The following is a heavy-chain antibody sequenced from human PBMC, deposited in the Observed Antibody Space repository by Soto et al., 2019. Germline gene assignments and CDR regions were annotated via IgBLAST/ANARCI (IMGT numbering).Heavy chain of an antibody. D-gene: IGHD2-2*01. CDR3: ANVPVVVVPAAIFDYYMDV. CDR1: GFTFSSYA. V-gene: IGHV3-23*01. J-gene: IGHJ6*03. Sequence: GGSLRLSCAASGFTFSSYAMSWVRQAPGKGLEWVSAISGSGGSTYYADSVKGRFTISRDNSKNTLYLQMNSLRAEDTAVYYCANVPVVVVPAAIFDYYMDVWGKGTTVTVSS. CDR2: ISGSGGST.